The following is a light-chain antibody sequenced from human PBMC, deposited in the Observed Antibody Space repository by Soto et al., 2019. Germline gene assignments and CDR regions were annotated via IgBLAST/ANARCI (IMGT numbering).Light chain of an antibody. Sequence: DIVMTQSPDSLAVSLGERATINCKSSQSVLYSSNNKNYLAWYQQKPGQPPKXVIYWESTRESGVPDRFSGSGSGTDFTLTVSSLQAEDVAVYYCQQYYTTPITFGQGTRL. V-gene: IGKV4-1*01. J-gene: IGKJ5*01. CDR1: QSVLYSSNNKNY. CDR3: QQYYTTPIT. CDR2: WES.